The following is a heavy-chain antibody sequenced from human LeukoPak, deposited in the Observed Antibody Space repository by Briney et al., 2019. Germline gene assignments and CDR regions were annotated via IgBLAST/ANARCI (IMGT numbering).Heavy chain of an antibody. D-gene: IGHD3-3*01. Sequence: SVKVSCKASGGTFSSYAISWVRQAPGQGLEWMGGIIPIFGTANYAQKFQGRVTITADESTSTAYMELSSLRSEDTAVYYCARDPSYYDFWSGYYQVYYFDYWGQGTLVTVSS. CDR3: ARDPSYYDFWSGYYQVYYFDY. CDR2: IIPIFGTA. CDR1: GGTFSSYA. V-gene: IGHV1-69*13. J-gene: IGHJ4*02.